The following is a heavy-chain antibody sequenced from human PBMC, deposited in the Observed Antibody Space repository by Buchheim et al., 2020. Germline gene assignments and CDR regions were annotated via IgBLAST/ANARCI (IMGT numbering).Heavy chain of an antibody. CDR3: ARGYYDSSRYYSLAFDP. V-gene: IGHV4-59*01. D-gene: IGHD3-22*01. Sequence: QVQLQESGPGLVKPSETLSLTCTVSGGSISDYYWSWIRQPPGKGLEWIGYMYYSGNTNYNPSLKSRVTILVDTSKNQFSLKLSSVTAADTAVYYCARGYYDSSRYYSLAFDPWGQGTL. CDR1: GGSISDYY. J-gene: IGHJ5*02. CDR2: MYYSGNT.